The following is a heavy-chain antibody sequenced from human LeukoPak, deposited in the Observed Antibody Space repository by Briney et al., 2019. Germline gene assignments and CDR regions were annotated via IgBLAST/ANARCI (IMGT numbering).Heavy chain of an antibody. J-gene: IGHJ4*02. D-gene: IGHD2-21*02. Sequence: SDTLSLTCTVSGGSISSSSYYWGGIRQPPGKRLDWIGSIYYSGSTYYNPSLKTRVTISVDTSKNQLSLKLSSVTAADTAVYYCARQLVVTALHYCDYWGQGTLVTVSS. CDR2: IYYSGST. CDR3: ARQLVVTALHYCDY. V-gene: IGHV4-39*01. CDR1: GGSISSSSYY.